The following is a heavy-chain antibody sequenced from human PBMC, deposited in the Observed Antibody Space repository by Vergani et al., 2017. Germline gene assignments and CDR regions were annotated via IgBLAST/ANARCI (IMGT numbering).Heavy chain of an antibody. CDR1: GGPFSSYS. CDR2: ITPIFGTA. Sequence: QVQLVQSGAAVKKPGSSVKVSCKASGGPFSSYSISWVRQAPGQGLEWMGGITPIFGTAKYAQKFQGRVTITADESTNTAYMELSSLRSEDTAVYYCAKSYGWELLHWFDPWGQGTLVTVSS. V-gene: IGHV1-69*12. D-gene: IGHD1-26*01. J-gene: IGHJ5*02. CDR3: AKSYGWELLHWFDP.